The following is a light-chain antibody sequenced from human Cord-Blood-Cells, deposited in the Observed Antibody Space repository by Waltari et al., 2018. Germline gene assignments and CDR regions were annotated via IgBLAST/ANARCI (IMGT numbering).Light chain of an antibody. J-gene: IGLJ3*02. V-gene: IGLV2-14*01. CDR1: SSDVGGYNY. Sequence: QYALTQPASVSGSPGQSITISCTGTSSDVGGYNYVSWYQQHPGKAPKLMIYDVSKRPSGVSNRFSGSKSGNTASQTISGLQAEDEADYYCSSYTSSSTRVFGGGTKLTVL. CDR2: DVS. CDR3: SSYTSSSTRV.